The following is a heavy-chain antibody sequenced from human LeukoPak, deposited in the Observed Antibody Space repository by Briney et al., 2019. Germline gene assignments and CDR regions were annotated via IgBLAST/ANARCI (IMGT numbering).Heavy chain of an antibody. J-gene: IGHJ4*02. D-gene: IGHD1-14*01. V-gene: IGHV3-30*03. Sequence: GGSLRLSCAASGFTISSYGMHWVRQAPGKGLEWVTVISYDGSNKYYADSVKGRFTISRDNSKNTLYLQMNSLKGEDTAVYYCARRSNPPGRIDHWGQGTLVTVSS. CDR2: ISYDGSNK. CDR3: ARRSNPPGRIDH. CDR1: GFTISSYG.